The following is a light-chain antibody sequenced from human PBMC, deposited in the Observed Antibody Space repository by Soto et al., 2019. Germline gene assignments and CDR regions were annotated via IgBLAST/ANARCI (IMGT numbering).Light chain of an antibody. CDR2: GNN. CDR1: SSNIGAGYD. V-gene: IGLV1-40*01. CDR3: QFYDNSLSGWV. J-gene: IGLJ3*02. Sequence: QSVLTQPPSVSGAPGQRVTISCTGSSSNIGAGYDVHWYQQLPGTAPKLLIYGNNNRPSGVPDRFSGSKSDTSASLAITGLQAEDEADYYCQFYDNSLSGWVFGGGTKLTVL.